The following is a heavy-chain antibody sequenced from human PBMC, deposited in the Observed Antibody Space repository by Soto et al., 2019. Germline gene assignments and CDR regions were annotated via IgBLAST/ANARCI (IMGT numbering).Heavy chain of an antibody. Sequence: ASVKVSCKASGYTFTSYYMHWVRQAPGQGLEWMGIINPSGGSTSYAQKLQGRVTMTRDTSTSTVYMELSSLRSEDTAVYYCARDRTYYDFWSGHMDVWGQGTTVTVSS. CDR3: ARDRTYYDFWSGHMDV. D-gene: IGHD3-3*01. CDR1: GYTFTSYY. CDR2: INPSGGST. J-gene: IGHJ6*02. V-gene: IGHV1-46*01.